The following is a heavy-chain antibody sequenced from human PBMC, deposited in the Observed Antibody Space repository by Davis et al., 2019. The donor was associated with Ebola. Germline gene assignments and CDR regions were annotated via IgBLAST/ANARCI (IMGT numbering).Heavy chain of an antibody. Sequence: PGGPLRLSCAASGFSFSSYCMNWVRQAPGKGLEWVSSISSSSSYIYYADSVKGRFTISRDNAKNSLYLQMNSLRAEDTAVYYCARVWAYSYYGQYYMDVWGSGTTVTVSS. J-gene: IGHJ6*03. D-gene: IGHD1-1*01. CDR3: ARVWAYSYYGQYYMDV. V-gene: IGHV3-21*04. CDR2: ISSSSSYI. CDR1: GFSFSSYC.